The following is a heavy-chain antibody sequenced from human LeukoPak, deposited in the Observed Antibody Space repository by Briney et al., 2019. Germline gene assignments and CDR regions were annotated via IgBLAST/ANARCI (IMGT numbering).Heavy chain of an antibody. CDR3: ASPIEDDYYDSSGYSFDY. J-gene: IGHJ4*02. CDR2: IYYSGST. V-gene: IGHV4-39*01. CDR1: GGSISSGSYY. Sequence: SETLSLTCTVSGGSISSGSYYWGWIRQPPGKGLEWIGSIYYSGSTYYNPSLKSRVTISVDTSKNQFSLKLSSVTAADTAVYYCASPIEDDYYDSSGYSFDYWGQGTLVTVSS. D-gene: IGHD3-22*01.